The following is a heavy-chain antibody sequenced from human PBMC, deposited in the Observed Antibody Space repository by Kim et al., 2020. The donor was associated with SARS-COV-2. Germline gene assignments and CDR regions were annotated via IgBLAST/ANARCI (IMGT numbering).Heavy chain of an antibody. V-gene: IGHV3-53*01. CDR2: IYSGGST. J-gene: IGHJ4*02. D-gene: IGHD3-10*01. CDR3: ARHGSGSYYNLPFI. Sequence: GGSLRLSCAASGFTVSSNYMSWVRQAPGKGLEWVSVIYSGGSTYYADSVKGRFTISRDNSKNTLYLQMNSLRAEDTAVYYCARHGSGSYYNLPFIWGQGTLVTVSS. CDR1: GFTVSSNY.